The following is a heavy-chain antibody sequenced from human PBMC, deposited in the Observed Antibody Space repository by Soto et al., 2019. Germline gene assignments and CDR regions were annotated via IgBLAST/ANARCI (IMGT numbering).Heavy chain of an antibody. V-gene: IGHV5-51*01. CDR2: IYPGDSDA. CDR3: ARHFYDYLDY. D-gene: IGHD3-16*01. Sequence: GEALKISCKASGYSFTNYWIGWVRQMPGKGLEWVGIIYPGDSDARYSPSLQGQVTISVDKSINTAYLQWSSLKASDTAMYYCARHFYDYLDYWGRGTLVTVSS. CDR1: GYSFTNYW. J-gene: IGHJ4*02.